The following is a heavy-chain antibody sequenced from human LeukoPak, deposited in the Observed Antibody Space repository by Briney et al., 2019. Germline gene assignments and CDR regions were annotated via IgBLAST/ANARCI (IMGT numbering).Heavy chain of an antibody. D-gene: IGHD3-9*01. J-gene: IGHJ3*01. V-gene: IGHV3-30*18. Sequence: GGSLRLSSAVSGFTFSSYAMHWVRQAPGKGLEWVPVISYDGSNKYYADSVKGRFTISRDNSKNTLYLQMNSLRAEDTAVYYCAKFLTGEYVRAFDVWGQGTMVTVSS. CDR3: AKFLTGEYVRAFDV. CDR1: GFTFSSYA. CDR2: ISYDGSNK.